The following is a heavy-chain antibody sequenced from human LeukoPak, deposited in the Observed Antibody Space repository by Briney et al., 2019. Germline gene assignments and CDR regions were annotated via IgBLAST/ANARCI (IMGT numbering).Heavy chain of an antibody. CDR1: ELTFSNYW. J-gene: IGHJ4*02. CDR3: ARGPAANSGNYYVGDY. Sequence: GGSLRLSCAASELTFSNYWMHWVRQAPGKGLVWVSRINTDGGTTSYADFVKGRFTISRDNAKNTLYLEMNSLGAEDTAVYYCARGPAANSGNYYVGDYWGQGTLVTVSS. D-gene: IGHD1-26*01. CDR2: INTDGGTT. V-gene: IGHV3-74*01.